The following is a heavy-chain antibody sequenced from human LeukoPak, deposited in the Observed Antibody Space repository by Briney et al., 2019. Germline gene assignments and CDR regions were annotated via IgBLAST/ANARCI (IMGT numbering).Heavy chain of an antibody. Sequence: PGGSLRLSCAASGFTFSTYAMSWVRQAPGRGLEWVSGISDSGNNSYYADSVKGRFTISRDNSKNTLYLEMNSLRVEDTAVYYCASRSPASDYWGQGTLVTVSS. V-gene: IGHV3-23*01. CDR2: ISDSGNNS. CDR1: GFTFSTYA. J-gene: IGHJ4*02. CDR3: ASRSPASDY. D-gene: IGHD2-2*01.